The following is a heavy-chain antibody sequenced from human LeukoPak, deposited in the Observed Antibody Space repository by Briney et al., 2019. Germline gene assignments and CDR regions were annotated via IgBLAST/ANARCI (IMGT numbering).Heavy chain of an antibody. V-gene: IGHV3-30*02. J-gene: IGHJ4*02. Sequence: GGSLRLSCAASGFTFNSYGMHWVRQAPGKGLDWVAFIRYDGSIKHYADSVKGRFTISRDNSKNAVSLQMNSLRPEDTAVYYCGKGSSTSGCPDYWGQGTLVTVSS. D-gene: IGHD6-19*01. CDR1: GFTFNSYG. CDR3: GKGSSTSGCPDY. CDR2: IRYDGSIK.